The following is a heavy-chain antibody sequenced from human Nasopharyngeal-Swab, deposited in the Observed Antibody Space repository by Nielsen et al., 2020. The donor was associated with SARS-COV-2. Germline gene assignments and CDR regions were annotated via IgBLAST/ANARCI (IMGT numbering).Heavy chain of an antibody. V-gene: IGHV3-72*01. J-gene: IGHJ6*02. CDR1: GFIFSDHY. CDR2: IRNKANSHTT. D-gene: IGHD2-2*01. Sequence: GRSLRLSCAASGFIFSDHYMDWVRQAPGKGLEWVGRIRNKANSHTTEYAASVKGRFVISRDDSKNSLYLQMNSLRTEDTAVYYCARGEATAGYQYYYGMDVWGQGTTVTVSS. CDR3: ARGEATAGYQYYYGMDV.